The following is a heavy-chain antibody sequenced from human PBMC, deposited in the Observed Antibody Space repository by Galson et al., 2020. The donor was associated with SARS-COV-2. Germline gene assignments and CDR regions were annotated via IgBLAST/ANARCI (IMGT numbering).Heavy chain of an antibody. J-gene: IGHJ4*02. CDR2: IKSKTDGGTT. Sequence: GESLKISCAASGFTFSSYWMHWVRQAPGKGLVWVGRIKSKTDGGTTDYAAPVKGRFTISRDDSKNTLYLQMNSLKTEDTAVYYCTTDLSWTTIFGVKPRLFDYWGQGTLVTVSS. CDR1: GFTFSSYW. D-gene: IGHD3-3*01. V-gene: IGHV3-15*01. CDR3: TTDLSWTTIFGVKPRLFDY.